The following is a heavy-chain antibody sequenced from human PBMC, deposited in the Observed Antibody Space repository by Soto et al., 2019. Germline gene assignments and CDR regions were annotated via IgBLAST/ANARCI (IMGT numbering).Heavy chain of an antibody. CDR3: ARVEGSSWYPGVKSFDY. Sequence: ASVKVSCKASGGTFSSYAISWVRQAPGQGLEWMGGIIPIFGTANYAQKFQGRVTITADESTSTAYMELSSLRSEDTAVYYCARVEGSSWYPGVKSFDYWGQGTLVTVSS. CDR2: IIPIFGTA. V-gene: IGHV1-69*13. J-gene: IGHJ4*02. CDR1: GGTFSSYA. D-gene: IGHD6-13*01.